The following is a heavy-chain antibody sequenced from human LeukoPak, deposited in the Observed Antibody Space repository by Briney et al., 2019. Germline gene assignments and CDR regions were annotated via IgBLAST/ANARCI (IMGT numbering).Heavy chain of an antibody. CDR2: IYSGGST. Sequence: GGSLRLSCAASGFTVSSNYMSWVRQAPGKGLEWVSVIYSGGSTYYADSVKGRFTISRDNSKNTLYLQMNSLRAEDTAVYYCAKGPPSIAVAGPLDYWGQGTLVTVSS. J-gene: IGHJ4*02. CDR1: GFTVSSNY. CDR3: AKGPPSIAVAGPLDY. D-gene: IGHD6-19*01. V-gene: IGHV3-53*01.